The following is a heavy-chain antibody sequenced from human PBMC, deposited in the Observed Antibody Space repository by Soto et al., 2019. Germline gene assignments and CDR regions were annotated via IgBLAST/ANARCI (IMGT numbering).Heavy chain of an antibody. Sequence: GGSLRPSCAASGFTFSSYGMHWVRQAPGKGLAWVAVISYDGSNKYYADSVKGRFTISRDNSKNTLYLQMNSLRAEDTAVYYCAKDRGYCSGGSCYGMDVWGQGTTVTAP. V-gene: IGHV3-30*18. CDR2: ISYDGSNK. D-gene: IGHD2-15*01. J-gene: IGHJ6*02. CDR3: AKDRGYCSGGSCYGMDV. CDR1: GFTFSSYG.